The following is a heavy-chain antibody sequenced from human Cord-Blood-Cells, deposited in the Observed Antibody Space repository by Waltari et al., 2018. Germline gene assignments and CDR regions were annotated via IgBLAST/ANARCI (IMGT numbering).Heavy chain of an antibody. CDR3: ARGPNNLPLSAFDI. D-gene: IGHD1-1*01. V-gene: IGHV1-69*12. CDR2: ITRVLGTA. J-gene: IGHJ3*02. CDR1: GGTFSSYA. Sequence: QVQLVQSGAEVKKPGSSVKVSCKASGGTFSSYAISWVRQAPGQGLEWMGGITRVLGTANSAQKCKGRVTITADESTSTAYRGRSSLRSEDTAVYYCARGPNNLPLSAFDIWGQGTMVTVSS.